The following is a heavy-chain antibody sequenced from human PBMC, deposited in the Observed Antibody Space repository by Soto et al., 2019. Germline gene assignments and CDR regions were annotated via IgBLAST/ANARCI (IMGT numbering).Heavy chain of an antibody. CDR2: ISAYNGNT. J-gene: IGHJ6*03. CDR1: GYTFTSYG. Sequence: ASVKVSCKASGYTFTSYGISWVRQAPGQGLEWMGWISAYNGNTNYAQKLQGRVTMTTDTSTSTAYMELRSLRSDDTAVYYCARDAGQGPGPLYYYYYMYVWGKGTTVTVSS. CDR3: ARDAGQGPGPLYYYYYMYV. D-gene: IGHD3-10*01. V-gene: IGHV1-18*01.